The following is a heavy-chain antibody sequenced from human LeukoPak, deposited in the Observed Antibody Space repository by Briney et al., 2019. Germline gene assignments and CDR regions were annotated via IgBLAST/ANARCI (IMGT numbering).Heavy chain of an antibody. CDR3: ARDRAPLLEGLGELLYVRDV. CDR2: ISSSSSYI. D-gene: IGHD3-16*01. J-gene: IGHJ6*02. V-gene: IGHV3-21*01. CDR1: GFTFSSYS. Sequence: GGSLRLSCAASGFTFSSYSMNWVRQAPGKGLEWVSSISSSSSYIYYADSVKGRFTISRDNAKNSLYLQMNSLRAEDTAVYYCARDRAPLLEGLGELLYVRDVWGQGTRVTVS.